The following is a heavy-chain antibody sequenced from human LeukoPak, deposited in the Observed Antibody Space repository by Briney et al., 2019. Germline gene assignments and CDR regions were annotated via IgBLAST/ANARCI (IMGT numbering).Heavy chain of an antibody. J-gene: IGHJ4*02. CDR2: IRYDGSNK. CDR3: AKDRSYYDSSGYLIY. Sequence: PGGSLRLSCAASGFTFSSYGMHWVRQAPGKGLEWVAFIRYDGSNKYYADSVKGRFTISRDNSKNTLYLQMNSLRAEDTAVYYCAKDRSYYDSSGYLIYWGQGTLSPSPQ. CDR1: GFTFSSYG. D-gene: IGHD3-22*01. V-gene: IGHV3-30*02.